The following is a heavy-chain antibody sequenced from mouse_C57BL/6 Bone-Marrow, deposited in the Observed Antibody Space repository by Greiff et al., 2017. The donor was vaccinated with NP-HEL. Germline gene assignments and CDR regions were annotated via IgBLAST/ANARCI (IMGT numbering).Heavy chain of an antibody. D-gene: IGHD2-4*01. CDR1: GFNIKDDY. Sequence: EVKLQESGAELVRPGASVKLSCTASGFNIKDDYMHWVKQRPEQGLEWIGWIDPENGDTEYASKFQGKATITADTSSNTAYLQLSSLTSEDTAVYYCTTEEDDYDAFFAYWGQGTLVTVSA. V-gene: IGHV14-4*01. J-gene: IGHJ3*01. CDR3: TTEEDDYDAFFAY. CDR2: IDPENGDT.